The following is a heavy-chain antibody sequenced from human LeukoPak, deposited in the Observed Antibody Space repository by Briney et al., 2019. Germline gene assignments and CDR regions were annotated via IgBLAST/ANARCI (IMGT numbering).Heavy chain of an antibody. CDR1: AFTFSLSA. CDR3: AKESFRPALLDF. D-gene: IGHD2-21*01. J-gene: IGHJ4*02. V-gene: IGHV3-23*01. CDR2: ISNSGGTT. Sequence: GGSLRLSCAASAFTFSLSAMTWVRQAPGKGLECVSTISNSGGTTYYADSVKGRFSISRDNSKNTLSLEMSSLRTEDTAIYYCAKESFRPALLDFWGQGSLVTVSS.